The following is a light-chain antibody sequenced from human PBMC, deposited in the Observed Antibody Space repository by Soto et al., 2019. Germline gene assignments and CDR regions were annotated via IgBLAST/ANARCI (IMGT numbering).Light chain of an antibody. CDR2: AAS. J-gene: IGKJ2*01. V-gene: IGKV1-39*01. Sequence: DIQVTQSPSSLSASVGDGVTITCRTTERISVYLNWYQQSPGKAPNLLISAASNLEYGVPSRFTASGSGTDFTFTIKSLRPEDFATYYCQQSYLTPYTFGQGTKVQI. CDR3: QQSYLTPYT. CDR1: ERISVY.